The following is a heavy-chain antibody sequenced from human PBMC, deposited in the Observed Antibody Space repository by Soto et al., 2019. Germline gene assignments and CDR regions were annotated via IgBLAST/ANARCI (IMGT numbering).Heavy chain of an antibody. CDR3: ARGGGYCSSTSCYVSYYYYGMDV. V-gene: IGHV1-46*01. J-gene: IGHJ6*02. CDR1: GYTFTSYY. D-gene: IGHD2-2*01. CDR2: INPSGGST. Sequence: ASVKVSCKASGYTFTSYYMHWVRQAPGQGLEWMGIINPSGGSTSYAQKFQGRVTMTRDTSTSTVYMELSSLRSEDTAVYYCARGGGYCSSTSCYVSYYYYGMDVWGQGTTVTVSS.